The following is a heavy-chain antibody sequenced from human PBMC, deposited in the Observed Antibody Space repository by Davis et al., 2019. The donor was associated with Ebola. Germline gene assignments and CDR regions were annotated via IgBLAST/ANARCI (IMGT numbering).Heavy chain of an antibody. J-gene: IGHJ6*02. CDR3: VKALGGSSNYGLDV. V-gene: IGHV3-64D*08. D-gene: IGHD2/OR15-2a*01. CDR2: VTTNGTIT. Sequence: GESLKISCSASGFIFISYAMHWVRRTPGRGLEYVSGVTTNGTITYYADSVKGRFTISRDNSRSTLFLQMSSLIAEDTAVYYCVKALGGSSNYGLDVWGQGTTVTVSS. CDR1: GFIFISYA.